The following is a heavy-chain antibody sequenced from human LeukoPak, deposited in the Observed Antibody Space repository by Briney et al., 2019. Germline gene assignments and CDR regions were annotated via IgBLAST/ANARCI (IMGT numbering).Heavy chain of an antibody. V-gene: IGHV4-34*01. Sequence: PSETLSLTCAGYGGSFSGYYWSWIRQPPGKGLEWIGEINHSGSTNYNPSLKSRVTISVDTSKNQFSLKLSSVTAADTAVYYCARGQGWIAAAGTRRLYWFDPWGQGTLVTVSS. J-gene: IGHJ5*02. D-gene: IGHD6-13*01. CDR2: INHSGST. CDR1: GGSFSGYY. CDR3: ARGQGWIAAAGTRRLYWFDP.